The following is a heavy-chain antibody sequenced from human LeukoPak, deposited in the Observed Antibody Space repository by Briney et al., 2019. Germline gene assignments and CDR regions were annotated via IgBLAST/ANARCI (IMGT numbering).Heavy chain of an antibody. D-gene: IGHD3-22*01. CDR3: AKDFVLGYYDSSGYLYYFDY. CDR2: ISGSGGST. V-gene: IGHV3-23*01. Sequence: SCKASGGTFSSYAMSWVRQAPGKGLEWVSAISGSGGSTYYADSVKGRFTISRDNSKNTLYLQMNSLRAEDTAVYYCAKDFVLGYYDSSGYLYYFDYWGQGTLVTVSS. J-gene: IGHJ4*02. CDR1: GGTFSSYA.